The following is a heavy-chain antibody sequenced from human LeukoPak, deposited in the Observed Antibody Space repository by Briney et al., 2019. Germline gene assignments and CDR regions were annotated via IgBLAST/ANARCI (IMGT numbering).Heavy chain of an antibody. J-gene: IGHJ4*02. CDR2: IIPIFGTA. Sequence: SVKVSCXASGGTFSSYAISWVRRAPGQGLELMGRIIPIFGTANYAQKFQGRVTITTDESTSTAYMELSSLRSEDTAVYYCARARRVGITTSFDYWGQGTLVTVSS. V-gene: IGHV1-69*05. CDR1: GGTFSSYA. D-gene: IGHD3-10*01. CDR3: ARARRVGITTSFDY.